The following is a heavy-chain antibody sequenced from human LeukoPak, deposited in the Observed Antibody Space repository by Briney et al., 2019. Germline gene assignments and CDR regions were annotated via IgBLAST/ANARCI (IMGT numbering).Heavy chain of an antibody. CDR3: ARGRDYYYDSSGPFDY. Sequence: SETLSPTCTVSGGSISSYYWSWIRQPAGKGLEWIGRIYTSGSTNYNPSLKSRVTMSVDTSKNQFSLKLSSVTAADTAVYYCARGRDYYYDSSGPFDYWGQGTLVTVSS. D-gene: IGHD3-22*01. CDR2: IYTSGST. CDR1: GGSISSYY. V-gene: IGHV4-4*07. J-gene: IGHJ4*02.